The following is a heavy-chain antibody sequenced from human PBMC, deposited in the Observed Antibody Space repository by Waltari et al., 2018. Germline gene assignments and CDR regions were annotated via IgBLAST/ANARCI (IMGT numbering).Heavy chain of an antibody. CDR3: ARVGYSGYDYPADAFDI. Sequence: QLQLQQWGAGLLKPSETLSLTCAVYGGSFSGYYWSWIRQPPGKGLEWIGEINHSGSTNYNPSLKSRVTISVDTSKNQFSLKLSSVTAADTAVYYCARVGYSGYDYPADAFDIWGQGTMVTVSS. CDR1: GGSFSGYY. D-gene: IGHD5-12*01. J-gene: IGHJ3*02. CDR2: INHSGST. V-gene: IGHV4-34*01.